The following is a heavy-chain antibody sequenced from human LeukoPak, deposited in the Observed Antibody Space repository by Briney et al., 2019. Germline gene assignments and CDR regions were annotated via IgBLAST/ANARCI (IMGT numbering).Heavy chain of an antibody. V-gene: IGHV3-15*01. J-gene: IGHJ4*02. CDR1: GFTFGNAW. CDR2: IKSKTDGGTT. D-gene: IGHD1-26*01. Sequence: GGSLRLSCAASGFTFGNAWMSWVRQAPGKGLEWVGRIKSKTDGGTTDYAAPVKGRFTISRDDSKNTLYLQMNSLKTEDTAVYYCTLSGSYYNFYYFDYWGQGTLVTVSS. CDR3: TLSGSYYNFYYFDY.